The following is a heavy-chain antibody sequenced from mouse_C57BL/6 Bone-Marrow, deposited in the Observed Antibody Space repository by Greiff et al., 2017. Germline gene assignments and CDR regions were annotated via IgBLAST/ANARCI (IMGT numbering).Heavy chain of an antibody. J-gene: IGHJ2*01. D-gene: IGHD1-1*01. Sequence: VQLQQSGPVLVKPGPSVKISCKASGFTFTDYYMHWVKQSPGKSLEWIGLVYPYNGGTSYNQKFKGKATLTADKSSSTAYMQLRSLTSEDSAVYYCARKGHYGSSPDIDYWGQGTTLTVSS. CDR2: VYPYNGGT. CDR1: GFTFTDYY. CDR3: ARKGHYGSSPDIDY. V-gene: IGHV1-36*01.